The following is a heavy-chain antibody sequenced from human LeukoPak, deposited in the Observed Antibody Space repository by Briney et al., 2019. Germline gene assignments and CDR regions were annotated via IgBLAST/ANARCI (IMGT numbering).Heavy chain of an antibody. Sequence: SETLSLTCTVSGGSISSYYWSWIRQPAGKGLEWIGRIYTSGSTNYNPSLKSRVTRSVDTSKNQFSLKLSSVTAADTAVYYWARDAHLAVAYNRPGNYAFDIWGQRTMVTVSS. CDR1: GGSISSYY. D-gene: IGHD6-19*01. CDR2: IYTSGST. V-gene: IGHV4-4*07. J-gene: IGHJ3*02. CDR3: ARDAHLAVAYNRPGNYAFDI.